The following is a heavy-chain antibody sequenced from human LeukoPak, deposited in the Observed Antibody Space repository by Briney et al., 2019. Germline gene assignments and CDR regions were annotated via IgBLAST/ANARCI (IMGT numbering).Heavy chain of an antibody. V-gene: IGHV4-30-2*01. CDR2: IYHSGST. D-gene: IGHD3-9*01. CDR1: GGSLSSGGYS. J-gene: IGHJ4*02. Sequence: SETLSLTCAVSGGSLSSGGYSWSWIRQPPGKGLEWIGYIYHSGSTYYNPSLKSRVTISVDRSKNQFSLKLSSVTAADTAVYYCATQDGLSWGQGTLVTVSS. CDR3: ATQDGLS.